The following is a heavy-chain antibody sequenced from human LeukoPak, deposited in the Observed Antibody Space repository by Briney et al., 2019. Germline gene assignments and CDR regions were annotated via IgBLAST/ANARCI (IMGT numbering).Heavy chain of an antibody. CDR1: GFTSGGYG. Sequence: GGSLRPSCAGPGFTSGGYGMHGFGRIPGRGWGWVAVIAYDGSRAFYADSVKGRFTISRDNSKNTMSVQMDDLRAEDTAVYYCTRYNNDHFDYWGQGTLVTVSS. V-gene: IGHV3-33*01. CDR2: IAYDGSRA. CDR3: TRYNNDHFDY. J-gene: IGHJ4*02. D-gene: IGHD1-14*01.